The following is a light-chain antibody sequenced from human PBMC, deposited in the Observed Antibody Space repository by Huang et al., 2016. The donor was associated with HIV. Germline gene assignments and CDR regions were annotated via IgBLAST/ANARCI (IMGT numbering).Light chain of an antibody. CDR2: ERS. V-gene: IGKV2-29*02. Sequence: DIVMTQTPLSLCVIPGQPDSIYCKSSQSLLHTDGKTSLYWYLQNPGLFSHLLIYERSRRISAVPDRFRGSGSGTDFTLKISRVEAEDVRVYYCMQGIHLPFTFGPGTKVDI. CDR1: QSLLHTDGKTS. J-gene: IGKJ3*01. CDR3: MQGIHLPFT.